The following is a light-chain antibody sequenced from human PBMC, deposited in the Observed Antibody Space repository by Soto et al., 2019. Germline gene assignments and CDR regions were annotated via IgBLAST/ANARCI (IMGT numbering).Light chain of an antibody. CDR1: QSISSW. Sequence: IQLTQSPSSLSASVGDRVTITCRTSQSISSWLAWHQQKPGKAPQVLIYKVSTLERGVPSRFSGTGSGTEFTLTISSVQPDDFAIYYCQQYNSYPVTFGQGTRLEIK. J-gene: IGKJ2*01. CDR3: QQYNSYPVT. V-gene: IGKV1-5*03. CDR2: KVS.